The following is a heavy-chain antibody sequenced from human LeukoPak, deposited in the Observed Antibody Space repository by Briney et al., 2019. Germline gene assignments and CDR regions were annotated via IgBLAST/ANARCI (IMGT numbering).Heavy chain of an antibody. Sequence: GGSLRLSCAASGFTFSSYAMSWVRQAPGKGLEWVSAISGSGGSTYYADSVKGRFTISRDNSRNTLYLQMNSLRAEDTAVYYCAKDTRYSGSSHFDYWGQGTLVTVSS. D-gene: IGHD1-26*01. J-gene: IGHJ4*02. CDR3: AKDTRYSGSSHFDY. V-gene: IGHV3-23*01. CDR1: GFTFSSYA. CDR2: ISGSGGST.